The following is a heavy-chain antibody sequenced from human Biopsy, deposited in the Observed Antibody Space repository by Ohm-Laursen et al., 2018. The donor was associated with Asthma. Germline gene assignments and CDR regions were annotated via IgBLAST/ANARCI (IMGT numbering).Heavy chain of an antibody. CDR2: ISKDASTQ. D-gene: IGHD1-1*01. CDR1: GFSFSNFA. CDR3: VRDGTDDAFDI. J-gene: IGHJ3*02. V-gene: IGHV3-30*01. Sequence: SLRLSCAASGFSFSNFAIHWVRQAPGKGLEWVGVISKDASTQDYADSVKGRFTMARDNSKSTLDLQMNSLREEDTAVYYCVRDGTDDAFDIWGQGTVASVSS.